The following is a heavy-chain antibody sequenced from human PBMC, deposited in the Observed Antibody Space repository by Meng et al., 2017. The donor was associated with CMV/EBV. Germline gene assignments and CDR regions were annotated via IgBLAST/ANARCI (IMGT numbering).Heavy chain of an antibody. CDR2: ISSSGSTI. V-gene: IGHV3-11*04. D-gene: IGHD1-26*01. J-gene: IGHJ4*02. Sequence: AASGFTFSDYYMSWIRQAPGKGLEWVSYISSSGSTIYYADSVKGRFTISRDNAKNSLYLQMNSLRAEDTAVYYCARGSLVGATDFDYWGQGTLVTVSS. CDR1: GFTFSDYY. CDR3: ARGSLVGATDFDY.